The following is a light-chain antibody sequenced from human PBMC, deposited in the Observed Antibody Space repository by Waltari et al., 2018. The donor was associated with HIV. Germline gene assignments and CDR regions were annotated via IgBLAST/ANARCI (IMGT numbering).Light chain of an antibody. V-gene: IGLV3-25*03. CDR1: ALSTQY. J-gene: IGLJ2*01. Sequence: SYELTQPTSVSVSPGQTAEITCSGDALSTQYTFWYQQRPGQAPVMVVYKYRVRPSGIPERVSGSASGTTATLISREVRAEDEADYYSQSADPGGTRVVFGGGTKLTVL. CDR2: KYR. CDR3: QSADPGGTRVV.